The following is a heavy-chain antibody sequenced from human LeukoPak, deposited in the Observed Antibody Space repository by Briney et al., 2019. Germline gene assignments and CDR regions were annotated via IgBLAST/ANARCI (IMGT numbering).Heavy chain of an antibody. J-gene: IGHJ3*02. V-gene: IGHV3-21*01. CDR2: ISSSSSYI. CDR1: GFTFSGYS. CDR3: ASPGGRGCSSTSCAGYAFDI. Sequence: GRSLRLSCAASGFTFSGYSMNWVRQAPGKGLEWVSSISSSSSYIYYADSVKGRFTISRDNAKNSLYLQMNSLRAEDTAVYYCASPGGRGCSSTSCAGYAFDIWGQGTMVTVSS. D-gene: IGHD2-2*01.